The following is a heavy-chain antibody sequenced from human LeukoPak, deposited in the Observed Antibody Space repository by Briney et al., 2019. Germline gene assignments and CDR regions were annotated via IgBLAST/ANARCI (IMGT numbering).Heavy chain of an antibody. CDR2: IYYSGST. V-gene: IGHV4-59*08. CDR3: ARHVSAYSSGLPYYMDV. CDR1: GGSISSYY. J-gene: IGHJ6*03. D-gene: IGHD6-19*01. Sequence: PSETLSLTCTVSGGSISSYYWSWIRQPPGKGLEWIWYIYYSGSTNYNPSLKSRVTISVDTSKNQFSLKLSSVTAADTAVYYCARHVSAYSSGLPYYMDVWGKGTTVTVSS.